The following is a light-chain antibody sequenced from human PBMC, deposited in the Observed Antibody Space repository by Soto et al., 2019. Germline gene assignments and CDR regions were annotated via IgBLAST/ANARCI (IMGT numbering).Light chain of an antibody. CDR1: QSILHSNGYSY. J-gene: IGKJ1*01. Sequence: DVMMTQSPLSLPVTPGETASISCRSSQSILHSNGYSYVDWYLEKPGQSPQLLISLASNRASGVPDRVSGSGSGTDFTLKISRVEAEDVGVYCCMRDLQTWTFGQGTKVEIK. CDR3: MRDLQTWT. CDR2: LAS. V-gene: IGKV2-28*01.